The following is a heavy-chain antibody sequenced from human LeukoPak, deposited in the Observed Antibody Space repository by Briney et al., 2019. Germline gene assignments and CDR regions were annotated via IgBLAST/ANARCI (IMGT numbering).Heavy chain of an antibody. CDR1: GFAFNGYH. CDR2: ISGNSATI. Sequence: PGGSLRLSCAASGFAFNGYHMNWVRQAPGKGLEWVSYISGNSATIYYVDSVEGRFTISRDNAKNSLYLQMNSLRAEDTAVYYCAKDPGAVPAALDWFDPWGQGTLVTVSS. D-gene: IGHD2-2*01. V-gene: IGHV3-48*04. CDR3: AKDPGAVPAALDWFDP. J-gene: IGHJ5*02.